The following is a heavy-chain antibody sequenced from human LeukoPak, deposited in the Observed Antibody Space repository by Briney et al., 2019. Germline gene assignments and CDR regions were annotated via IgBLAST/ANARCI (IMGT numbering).Heavy chain of an antibody. CDR3: ARGYCSGGSCYNWFDP. CDR2: INHSGST. Sequence: KPSETLSLTCTVSGGSISSSSYYWGWIRQPPGKGLEWIGEINHSGSTNYNPSLKSRVTISVDTSKNQFSLKLSSVTAADTAVYYCARGYCSGGSCYNWFDPWGQGTLVTVSS. CDR1: GGSISSSSYY. J-gene: IGHJ5*02. V-gene: IGHV4-39*07. D-gene: IGHD2-15*01.